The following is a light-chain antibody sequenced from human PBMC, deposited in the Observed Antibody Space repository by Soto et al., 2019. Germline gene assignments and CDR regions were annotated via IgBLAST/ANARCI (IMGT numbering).Light chain of an antibody. Sequence: DVVMTQSPLSLPVTLGQPASISCRSSQSLVYSDGNTYLNWLHQRPGQSPRRLIYKVSNRDSVVPDRFSGSGSGTDFAPKIRRVEAEDVGVYYCMQGTHLYTFGQGTKLEIK. J-gene: IGKJ2*01. CDR3: MQGTHLYT. V-gene: IGKV2-30*01. CDR2: KVS. CDR1: QSLVYSDGNTY.